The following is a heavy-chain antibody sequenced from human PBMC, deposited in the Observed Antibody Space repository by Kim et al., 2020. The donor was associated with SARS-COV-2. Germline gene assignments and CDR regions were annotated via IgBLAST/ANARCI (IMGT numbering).Heavy chain of an antibody. CDR1: GFTFSSYA. Sequence: GGSLRLSCAASGFTFSSYAMHWVRQAPGKGLEWVAVISYDGSNKYYADSVKGRFTISRDNSKNTLYLQMNSLRAEDTAVYYCASLTYYYDSSGYYEVGAAFDIWGQGTMVTVSS. D-gene: IGHD3-22*01. CDR3: ASLTYYYDSSGYYEVGAAFDI. J-gene: IGHJ3*02. V-gene: IGHV3-30-3*01. CDR2: ISYDGSNK.